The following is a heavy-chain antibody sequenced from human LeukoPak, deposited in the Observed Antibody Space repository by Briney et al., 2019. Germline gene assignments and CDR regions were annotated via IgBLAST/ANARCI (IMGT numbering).Heavy chain of an antibody. V-gene: IGHV3-21*01. J-gene: IGHJ4*02. CDR1: GFTFSSYS. CDR3: ARDGKRRITMVRDDY. CDR2: ISSSSSYI. D-gene: IGHD3-10*01. Sequence: GGSLRLSCAASGFTFSSYSMNWVRQAPGEGLEWVSSISSSSSYIYYADSVKGRFTISRDNAKNSLYLQMNSLRAEDTAVYYCARDGKRRITMVRDDYWGQGTLVTVSS.